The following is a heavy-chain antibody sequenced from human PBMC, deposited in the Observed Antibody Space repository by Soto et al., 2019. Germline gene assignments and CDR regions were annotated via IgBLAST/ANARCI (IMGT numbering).Heavy chain of an antibody. J-gene: IGHJ6*02. Sequence: SVKVSCNPSGYTFTCYYIHWVRQAPGRGLEWMGWINPHSGDTEYAQNFQGRVTMTRDTSFNLVYMEMRGLMSDDTAVYYCARDARGTRVCDEMYIWAQGTTVTVSS. CDR1: GYTFTCYY. CDR2: INPHSGDT. D-gene: IGHD1-1*01. V-gene: IGHV1-2*02. CDR3: ARDARGTRVCDEMYI.